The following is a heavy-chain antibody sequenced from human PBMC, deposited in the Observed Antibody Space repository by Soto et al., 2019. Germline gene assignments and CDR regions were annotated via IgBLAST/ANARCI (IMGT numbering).Heavy chain of an antibody. J-gene: IGHJ4*02. D-gene: IGHD6-13*01. CDR1: GGSVSSGSYY. V-gene: IGHV4-61*01. Sequence: KPSETLSLTCTVSGGSVSSGSYYWSWIRQPPGKGLEWIGYIYYSGSTNYNPSLKSRVTISVDTSKNQFPLKLSSVTAADTAVYYCARGVAAAGLAHEVYFDYWGQGTLVTVSS. CDR2: IYYSGST. CDR3: ARGVAAAGLAHEVYFDY.